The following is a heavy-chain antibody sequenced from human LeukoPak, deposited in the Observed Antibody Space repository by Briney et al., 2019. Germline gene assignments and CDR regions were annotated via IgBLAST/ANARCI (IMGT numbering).Heavy chain of an antibody. CDR2: INHSGST. Sequence: SEALSLTCAVYGGSFSGYYWSWIRQPPGKGLEWIGEINHSGSTNYNPSLKSRVTISVDTSKNQFSLKLSSVTAADTAVYYCARFAYYGSGSYYHYYYYGMDVWGQGTTVTVSS. CDR3: ARFAYYGSGSYYHYYYYGMDV. CDR1: GGSFSGYY. D-gene: IGHD3-10*01. J-gene: IGHJ6*02. V-gene: IGHV4-34*01.